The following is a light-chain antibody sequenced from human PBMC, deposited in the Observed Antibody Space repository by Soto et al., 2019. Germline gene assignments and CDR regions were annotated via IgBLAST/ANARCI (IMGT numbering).Light chain of an antibody. Sequence: DIHLTQSPSSLSASVGDRVTITCRASQPIDIFLNWYQQKPGKAPKLLVYAASSLQSGVPSGFTGSGSGTDFTLTISSLQPEDFATYYGQQSYDTPYTFGQGTRLDIK. V-gene: IGKV1-39*01. CDR3: QQSYDTPYT. CDR2: AAS. CDR1: QPIDIF. J-gene: IGKJ2*01.